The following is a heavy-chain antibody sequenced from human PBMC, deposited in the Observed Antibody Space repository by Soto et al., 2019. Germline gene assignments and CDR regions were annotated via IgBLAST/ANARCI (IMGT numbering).Heavy chain of an antibody. D-gene: IGHD6-19*01. CDR1: GFTFSSYG. CDR3: AKDVRGWGLNYYGMDV. V-gene: IGHV3-30*18. Sequence: GGSLRLSCAASGFTFSSYGMHWVRQAPGKGLEWVAVISYDGSNKYYADSVKGRFTISRDNSKNTLYLQMNSLRAEDTAVYYCAKDVRGWGLNYYGMDVWGQGTTVTVSS. J-gene: IGHJ6*02. CDR2: ISYDGSNK.